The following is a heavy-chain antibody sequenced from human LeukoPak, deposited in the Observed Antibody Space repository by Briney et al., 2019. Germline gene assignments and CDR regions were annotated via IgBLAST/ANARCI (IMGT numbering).Heavy chain of an antibody. CDR2: ISSSGSTI. Sequence: RAGGSLRLSCAASGFTFSDYYMSWIRQAPGKGLEWVSYISSSGSTIYYADSVKGRFTISRDNSKNTLYLQMNSLRAEDTAVYYCARAANYYYGMDVWGQGTTVTVSS. J-gene: IGHJ6*02. V-gene: IGHV3-11*04. CDR3: ARAANYYYGMDV. CDR1: GFTFSDYY.